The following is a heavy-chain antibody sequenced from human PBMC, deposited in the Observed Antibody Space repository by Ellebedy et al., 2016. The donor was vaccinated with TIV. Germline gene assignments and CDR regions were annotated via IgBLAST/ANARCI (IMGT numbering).Heavy chain of an antibody. V-gene: IGHV4-30-4*01. J-gene: IGHJ6*02. CDR3: ARDHFDWSWNGMDV. D-gene: IGHD3-9*01. CDR1: GRSISSGDYY. CDR2: IYYSGST. Sequence: MPSETLSLTCTVSGRSISSGDYYWSWIRQPPGKGLEWIGYIYYSGSTYYNPSLKSRVTISVDTSNNQFFLKLGSVTAADTAVYYCARDHFDWSWNGMDVWGQGTTVTVSS.